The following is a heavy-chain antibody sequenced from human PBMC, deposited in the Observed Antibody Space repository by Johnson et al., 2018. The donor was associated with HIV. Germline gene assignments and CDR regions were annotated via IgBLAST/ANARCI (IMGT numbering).Heavy chain of an antibody. D-gene: IGHD1-1*01. J-gene: IGHJ3*02. CDR1: GFTFSDYY. CDR2: IGSSGSPI. Sequence: QMQLVESGGGLVKPGGSLRLSCAASGFTFSDYYMSWIRQAPGKGLEWISYIGSSGSPIYYADSVRGRFTISRDNSKNTLVLQMNSLRAEDTALYYCANPTGSDAFDIWGQGTMVTVSS. CDR3: ANPTGSDAFDI. V-gene: IGHV3-11*04.